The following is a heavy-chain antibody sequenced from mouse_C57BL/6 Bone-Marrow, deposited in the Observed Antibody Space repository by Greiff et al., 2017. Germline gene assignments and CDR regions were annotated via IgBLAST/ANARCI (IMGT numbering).Heavy chain of an antibody. D-gene: IGHD2-3*01. CDR3: ARHLFMDY. CDR1: GFTFSDYG. J-gene: IGHJ4*01. CDR2: ISNLAYSI. Sequence: EVKLMESGGGLVQPGGSLKLSCAASGFTFSDYGMAWVRQAPRKGPEWVAFISNLAYSIYYADNVTGRFTISRENAKNTLYLEMSSLRSEDTAMYYCARHLFMDYWGQGTSVTVSS. V-gene: IGHV5-15*01.